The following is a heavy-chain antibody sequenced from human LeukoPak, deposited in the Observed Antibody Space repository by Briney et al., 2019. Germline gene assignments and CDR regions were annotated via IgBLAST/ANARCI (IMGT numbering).Heavy chain of an antibody. CDR3: ARRVGDGYNSAYFDY. Sequence: GESLKISYKGSGYSFTSYWIGWVRQMPGKGLEWMGIIYPGDSDTRYSPSFQGQVTISADKSISTAYLQWSSLKASDTAMYYCARRVGDGYNSAYFDYWGQGTLVTVSS. D-gene: IGHD5-24*01. CDR1: GYSFTSYW. CDR2: IYPGDSDT. J-gene: IGHJ4*02. V-gene: IGHV5-51*01.